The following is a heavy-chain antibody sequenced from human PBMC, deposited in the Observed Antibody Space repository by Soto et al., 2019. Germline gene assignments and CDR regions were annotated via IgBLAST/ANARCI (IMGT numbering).Heavy chain of an antibody. J-gene: IGHJ4*02. CDR1: GFTFSSYA. Sequence: GGSLRLSCAASGFTFSSYAMSWVRQAPGKGLEWVSAISGRGGSTYSADSVKGRCTISRDNSKNKLYLQMNSQRAEDPAVYYCAKDVGIVVVVAATFDYWGQGTLVTVSA. CDR3: AKDVGIVVVVAATFDY. D-gene: IGHD2-15*01. CDR2: ISGRGGST. V-gene: IGHV3-23*01.